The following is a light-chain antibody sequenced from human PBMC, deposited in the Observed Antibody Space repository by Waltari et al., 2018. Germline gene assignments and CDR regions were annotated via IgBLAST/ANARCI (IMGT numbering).Light chain of an antibody. Sequence: DIQMPQSPSTVPASLGDRVTIPCRASQHLNTFLSCYQQKPGPVPNLLIYDASTLERGVPSRCSGSGSGTHFTLTISGLQPDDFATYYCQQYYDYPINFGQGTRL. V-gene: IGKV1-5*01. CDR3: QQYYDYPIN. J-gene: IGKJ5*01. CDR1: QHLNTF. CDR2: DAS.